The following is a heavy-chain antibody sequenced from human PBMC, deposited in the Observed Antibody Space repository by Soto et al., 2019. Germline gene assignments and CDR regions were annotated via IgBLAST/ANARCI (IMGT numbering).Heavy chain of an antibody. CDR3: ARESSTSPEAFDI. V-gene: IGHV4-61*01. D-gene: IGHD2-2*01. J-gene: IGHJ4*02. CDR2: IYNSGRT. CDR1: GGSVNSDYYY. Sequence: SETLSLTCTVSGGSVNSDYYYWTWIRQPPGKGLEWIGYIYNSGRTNYNPSLKSRVSISMDTSRNQFSLKLTSVTAADTAVFYCARESSTSPEAFDILRQGSLVTVSS.